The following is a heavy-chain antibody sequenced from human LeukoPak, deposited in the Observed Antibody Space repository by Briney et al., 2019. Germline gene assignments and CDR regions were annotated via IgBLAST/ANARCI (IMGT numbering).Heavy chain of an antibody. CDR1: GFTFSSYE. CDR2: ISSSGSTI. J-gene: IGHJ4*02. V-gene: IGHV3-48*03. D-gene: IGHD4-17*01. Sequence: GGSLRLPCAASGFTFSSYEMNWVRQAPGKGLEWVSYISSSGSTIYYADSVKGRFTISRDNAKNSLYLQMNSLRAEDTAVYYCARDDYGDYYFDYWGQGTLVTVSS. CDR3: ARDDYGDYYFDY.